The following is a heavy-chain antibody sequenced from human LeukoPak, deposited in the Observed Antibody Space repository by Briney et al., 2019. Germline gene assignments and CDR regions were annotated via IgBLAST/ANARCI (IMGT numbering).Heavy chain of an antibody. Sequence: GGSLRLSCAASGFTFSNAWMSWVRQAPGKGLEWVGRVKSKTDGGTTDYAAPVKGRFTISRDDSKNTLYLQMNSLKTEDTAVYYCTTEGINSSGSYYFDYWGQGTLVTVSS. D-gene: IGHD3-22*01. CDR2: VKSKTDGGTT. CDR1: GFTFSNAW. J-gene: IGHJ4*02. CDR3: TTEGINSSGSYYFDY. V-gene: IGHV3-15*01.